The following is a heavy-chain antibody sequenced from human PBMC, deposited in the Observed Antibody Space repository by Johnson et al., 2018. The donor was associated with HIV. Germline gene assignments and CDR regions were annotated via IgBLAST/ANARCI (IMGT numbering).Heavy chain of an antibody. CDR1: GFTFDDYG. J-gene: IGHJ3*02. Sequence: VQLMESGGGVVRPGGSLRLSCAASGFTFDDYGMSWVRQAPGKGLEWVSGINWNGGSTGYADAVKGRFTISRDNAKNSLYLQMNSLRAEDTALYYCARFRQWLVFPAFDIWGQGTMVTVSS. CDR3: ARFRQWLVFPAFDI. V-gene: IGHV3-20*04. D-gene: IGHD6-19*01. CDR2: INWNGGST.